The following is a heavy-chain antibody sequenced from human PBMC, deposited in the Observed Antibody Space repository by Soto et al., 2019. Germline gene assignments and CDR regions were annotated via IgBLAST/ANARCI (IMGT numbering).Heavy chain of an antibody. CDR3: TTDIPPYSGNEKAFDI. Sequence: GGSLRLSCAASGFTFSNAWMNWVRQAPGKGLEWVGRIKSKTDGGTTDYAAPVKGRFTISRDDSKNTLYLQMNSLKTEDTAVYYCTTDIPPYSGNEKAFDIWGQGTMVTVSS. CDR1: GFTFSNAW. D-gene: IGHD1-26*01. J-gene: IGHJ3*02. CDR2: IKSKTDGGTT. V-gene: IGHV3-15*07.